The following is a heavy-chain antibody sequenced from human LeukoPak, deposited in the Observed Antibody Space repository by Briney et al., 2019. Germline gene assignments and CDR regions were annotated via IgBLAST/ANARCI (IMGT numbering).Heavy chain of an antibody. CDR2: IYYSGST. Sequence: SETLSLTCTVSGGSISSSSYYWGWIRQPPGKGLEWIGSIYYSGSTYYNPSLKSRVTISVDTSKNQFSLKLSSVTAADTAVYYCARDMEEYYYDSSGSRYYYYMDVWGKGTTVTVSS. D-gene: IGHD3-22*01. CDR1: GGSISSSSYY. J-gene: IGHJ6*03. CDR3: ARDMEEYYYDSSGSRYYYYMDV. V-gene: IGHV4-39*07.